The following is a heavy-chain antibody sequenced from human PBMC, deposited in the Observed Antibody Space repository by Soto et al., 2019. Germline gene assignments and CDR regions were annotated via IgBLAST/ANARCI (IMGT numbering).Heavy chain of an antibody. D-gene: IGHD3-9*01. Sequence: PSETLSLTCTVSDCYLSTYYWSWLRQPPGKGLEWIGYIYYSGSTYYNPSLKSRVTISVDKSKNQFPLKLSSVTAADTAVYYCASIILTGYYIDYWGQGTLVTVSS. V-gene: IGHV4-59*12. CDR1: DCYLSTYY. J-gene: IGHJ4*02. CDR2: IYYSGST. CDR3: ASIILTGYYIDY.